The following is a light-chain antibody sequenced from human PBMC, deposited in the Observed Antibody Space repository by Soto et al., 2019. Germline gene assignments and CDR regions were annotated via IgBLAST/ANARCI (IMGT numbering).Light chain of an antibody. CDR1: QSISSW. CDR2: DAS. V-gene: IGKV1-5*01. CDR3: QQYNSYSPIT. Sequence: DLQMTQSPSTLSASVEDRVTITCRASQSISSWLAWYQQKPGKAPKLLIYDASSLESGVPSRFSGSGSGTEFTLTISSLQPDDFATYYCQQYNSYSPITFGQGTRLEIK. J-gene: IGKJ5*01.